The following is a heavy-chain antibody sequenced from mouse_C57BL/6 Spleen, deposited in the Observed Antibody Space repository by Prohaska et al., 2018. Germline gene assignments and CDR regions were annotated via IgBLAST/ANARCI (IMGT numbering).Heavy chain of an antibody. D-gene: IGHD2-10*02. Sequence: HGKSLEWIGYINPNNGGTSYNQKFKGKATLTVNKSSSTAYMELRSLTSEDSAVYYCARSGPYGNYGYYYAMDYWGQGTSVTVSS. V-gene: IGHV1-22*01. CDR2: INPNNGGT. CDR3: ARSGPYGNYGYYYAMDY. J-gene: IGHJ4*01.